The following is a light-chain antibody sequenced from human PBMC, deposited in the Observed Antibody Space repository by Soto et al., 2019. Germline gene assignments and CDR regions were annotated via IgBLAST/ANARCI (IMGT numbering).Light chain of an antibody. CDR1: SSDVGGYIF. Sequence: QSVLTQPASVSGSPGQSITISCTGTSSDVGGYIFVSWYQQHPGRAPKLLIYEVSRRPSGVSNRFSGSKSGDTASLTISGLQAEDEADYYCYSYRGYYTRVFGTGTKVT. J-gene: IGLJ1*01. CDR2: EVS. V-gene: IGLV2-14*01. CDR3: YSYRGYYTRV.